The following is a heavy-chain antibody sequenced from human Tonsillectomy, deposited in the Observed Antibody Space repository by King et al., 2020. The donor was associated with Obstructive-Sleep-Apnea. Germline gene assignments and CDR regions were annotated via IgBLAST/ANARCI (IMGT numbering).Heavy chain of an antibody. CDR1: GFTFSFSTYA. Sequence: VQLVESGGGLVQPGGSLRLSCAASGFTFSFSTYAMTWVRQAPGQGLEWVSAICGSGDRTFYADSVKGRFTISSDNPLRTLYLQMNSLRAEDTAMYYWAQESGGDSSYFPDFWGQGTLVTVS. CDR2: ICGSGDRT. CDR3: AQESGGDSSYFPDF. D-gene: IGHD2-15*01. J-gene: IGHJ4*02. V-gene: IGHV3-23*04.